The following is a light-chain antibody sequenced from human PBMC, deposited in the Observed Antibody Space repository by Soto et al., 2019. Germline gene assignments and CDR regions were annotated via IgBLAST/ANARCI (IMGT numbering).Light chain of an antibody. V-gene: IGKV3-20*01. CDR2: GAS. Sequence: EIVLRQSPATLSLSQGERATLSCRASQSVSNNYLAWYQQKPGQAPRLLIYGASNRATGIPDRFSGSGSGTDFTLTISSLQPDDFATYYCQQYNSYSTFGQGTKVDI. J-gene: IGKJ1*01. CDR3: QQYNSYST. CDR1: QSVSNNY.